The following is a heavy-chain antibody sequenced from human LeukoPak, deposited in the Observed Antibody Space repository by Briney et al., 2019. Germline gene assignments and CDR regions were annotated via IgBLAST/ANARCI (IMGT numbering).Heavy chain of an antibody. CDR2: IYYSGST. Sequence: SETLSLTCTVSGGSFSSDGYYWSWIRQPPGKGLEWIGYIYYSGSTNYNPSLKSRVTISVDTSKSQFSLKLSSVTAADTAMYYCARASGPNWFDPWGQGTLVTVSS. CDR1: GGSFSSDGYY. J-gene: IGHJ5*02. CDR3: ARASGPNWFDP. D-gene: IGHD1-26*01. V-gene: IGHV4-61*08.